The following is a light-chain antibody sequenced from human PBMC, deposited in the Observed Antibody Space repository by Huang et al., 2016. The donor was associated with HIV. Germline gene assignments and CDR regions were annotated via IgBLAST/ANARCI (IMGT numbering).Light chain of an antibody. Sequence: DIQMTQSPSSLSASEGDSVIITCRASQAISNSLAWYQQEPGKAPKLLLSAASRLESGFPSRFSGSGSGTDYILTITSLQPEDFATYYCQQYFGSPPTFGQGTNLDIK. CDR3: QQYFGSPPT. CDR2: AAS. CDR1: QAISNS. V-gene: IGKV1-NL1*01. J-gene: IGKJ2*01.